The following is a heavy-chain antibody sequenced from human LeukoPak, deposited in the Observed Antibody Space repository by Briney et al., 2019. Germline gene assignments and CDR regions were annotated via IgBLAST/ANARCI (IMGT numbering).Heavy chain of an antibody. CDR1: GGTFSSYA. CDR3: ARTPITMVRGSRFSYYGMDV. V-gene: IGHV1-69*06. D-gene: IGHD3-10*01. J-gene: IGHJ6*04. CDR2: IIPIFGTA. Sequence: GASVKVSWKASGGTFSSYAISWVRQAPEQGLEWMGGIIPIFGTANYAQKFQGRVTITSDKSTSTAYMEPSSLRSEDTAVYYCARTPITMVRGSRFSYYGMDVWGKGTTVTVSS.